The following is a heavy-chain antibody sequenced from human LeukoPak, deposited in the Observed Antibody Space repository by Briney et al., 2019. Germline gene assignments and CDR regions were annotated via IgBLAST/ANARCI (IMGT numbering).Heavy chain of an antibody. Sequence: SETLSLTCTVSGGSISSGSYYWSWIRQPAGKGLEWIGRIYTSGSTNYNPSLKIRVTISVDTSKNQFSLKLSSVTAADTAVYYCARGVHDFWSFDYWGQGTLVTVSS. J-gene: IGHJ4*02. D-gene: IGHD3-3*01. CDR2: IYTSGST. CDR3: ARGVHDFWSFDY. V-gene: IGHV4-61*02. CDR1: GGSISSGSYY.